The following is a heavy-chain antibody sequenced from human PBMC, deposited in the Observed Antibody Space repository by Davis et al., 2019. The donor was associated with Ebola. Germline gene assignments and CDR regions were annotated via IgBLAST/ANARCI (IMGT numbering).Heavy chain of an antibody. CDR2: INHSGST. V-gene: IGHV4-34*01. Sequence: SETLSLTCAVYGGSFSGYYRSWIRQPPGKGLEWIGEINHSGSTNYNPSLKSRVTISVDTSKNQFSLKLSSVTAADTAVYYCARGAGYSLFDPWGQGTLVTVSS. CDR1: GGSFSGYY. D-gene: IGHD6-13*01. CDR3: ARGAGYSLFDP. J-gene: IGHJ5*02.